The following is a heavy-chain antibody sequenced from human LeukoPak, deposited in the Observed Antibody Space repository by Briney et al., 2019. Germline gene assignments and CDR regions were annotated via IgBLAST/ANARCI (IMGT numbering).Heavy chain of an antibody. CDR3: ARDLVSKSLAAAGSWDYYYGMDV. CDR2: IIPIFGTA. J-gene: IGHJ6*02. V-gene: IGHV1-69*13. D-gene: IGHD6-13*01. Sequence: SVKVSCKASGGTFSSYAISWVRQAPGQGLEWMGGIIPIFGTANYAQKFQGRVTITADESTSTAYMGLSSLRSEDTAVYYCARDLVSKSLAAAGSWDYYYGMDVWGQGTTVTVSS. CDR1: GGTFSSYA.